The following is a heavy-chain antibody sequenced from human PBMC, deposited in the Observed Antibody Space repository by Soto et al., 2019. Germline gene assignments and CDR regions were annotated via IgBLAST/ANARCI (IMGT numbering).Heavy chain of an antibody. J-gene: IGHJ6*02. D-gene: IGHD3-3*02. CDR3: AILEDYYGLDV. CDR2: LSGGGDKT. CDR1: GFIFGNYA. V-gene: IGHV3-23*01. Sequence: EVRMLESGGGLVQPGGSLRLSCAASGFIFGNYAFSWVRQAPGKGLEWVSALSGGGDKTYYTDSVKGRFTISRDNSKTTLYLQMNSLRAEATAVYYCAILEDYYGLDVWGQGATVTVSS.